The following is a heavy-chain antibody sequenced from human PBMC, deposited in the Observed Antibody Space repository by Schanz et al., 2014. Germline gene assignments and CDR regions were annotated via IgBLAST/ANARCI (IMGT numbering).Heavy chain of an antibody. CDR3: ATAEDASGSYGLPACGV. V-gene: IGHV1-18*01. CDR1: GGTFSSYT. Sequence: QVQLVQSGAEVKKPGSSVKVSCKASGGTFSSYTISWVRQAPGQGLEWMGWISPYNGNTNYAQKLQGRVTMTADTSTSTAYMELSSLRSDDTAVYYCATAEDASGSYGLPACGVWGQGTTVIVSS. J-gene: IGHJ6*02. D-gene: IGHD3-10*01. CDR2: ISPYNGNT.